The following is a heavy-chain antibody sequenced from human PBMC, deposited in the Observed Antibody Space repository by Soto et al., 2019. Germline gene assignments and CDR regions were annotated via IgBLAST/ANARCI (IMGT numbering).Heavy chain of an antibody. D-gene: IGHD3-3*01. CDR3: AREGKYDFWSCYPPSDYYYYYMDV. J-gene: IGHJ6*03. V-gene: IGHV1-18*01. CDR1: GYTFTSYG. Sequence: ASVKVSCKASGYTFTSYGISWVRQAPGQGLEWMGWISAYNGNTNYAQKLQGRVTMTTDTSTSTAYMELRSLRSDDTAVYYCAREGKYDFWSCYPPSDYYYYYMDVWGKGPTVTVS. CDR2: ISAYNGNT.